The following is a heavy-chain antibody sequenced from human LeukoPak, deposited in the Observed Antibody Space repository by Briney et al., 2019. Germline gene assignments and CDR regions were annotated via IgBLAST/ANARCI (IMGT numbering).Heavy chain of an antibody. J-gene: IGHJ6*03. CDR2: IIPIFGTA. D-gene: IGHD4-11*01. V-gene: IGHV1-69*01. Sequence: SVKVSCKASGGTFSSYAISWARQAPGQGLEWMGGIIPIFGTAKYAQKFQGRVTITADESTSTAYMELSSLRSEDTAVYYCARDPITVGGYYYYMDVWGKGTTVTVSS. CDR3: ARDPITVGGYYYYMDV. CDR1: GGTFSSYA.